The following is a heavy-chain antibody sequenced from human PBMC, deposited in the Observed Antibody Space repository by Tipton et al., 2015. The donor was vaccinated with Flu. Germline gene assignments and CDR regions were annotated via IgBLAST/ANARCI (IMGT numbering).Heavy chain of an antibody. CDR1: GYSISSGYY. CDR3: ARHTGDSVRGVIDY. D-gene: IGHD3-10*02. J-gene: IGHJ4*02. CDR2: IYHSGST. V-gene: IGHV4-38-2*01. Sequence: TLSLNCAVSGYSISSGYYWGWVRQPPGKGLEWIGTIYHSGSTYYNPSLKSRLTMSVDTSKNQFSLKLSSVTAADTAVYYCARHTGDSVRGVIDYWGQGTLVTVSS.